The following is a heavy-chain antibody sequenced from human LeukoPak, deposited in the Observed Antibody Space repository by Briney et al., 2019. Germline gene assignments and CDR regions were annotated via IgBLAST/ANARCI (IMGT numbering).Heavy chain of an antibody. D-gene: IGHD3-10*02. CDR1: GLTSTGYS. CDR2: ISGDTGYI. J-gene: IGHJ4*02. V-gene: IGHV3-21*01. CDR3: AKDLYVRGITPYYFDS. Sequence: GGSLRLSCVVSGLTSTGYSMTWVRQAPGKGLEWVASISGDTGYIDYSDSLEGRFTITRDNAKNSLFLQMNTLRAEDTAIYYCAKDLYVRGITPYYFDSWGQGTQVIVSS.